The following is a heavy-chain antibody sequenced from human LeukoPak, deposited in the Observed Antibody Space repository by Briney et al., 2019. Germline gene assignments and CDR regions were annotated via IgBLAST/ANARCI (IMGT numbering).Heavy chain of an antibody. CDR1: GFPFTNSW. Sequence: GGSLRLSCAASGFPFTNSWMAWVRQAPGKGLEWVANIKQDGSTKHYADSLKGRFTISRDNPKNSLYLQMNSLRADDTAVYYCARDTDGSLDFWGQGILVTVAS. CDR2: IKQDGSTK. J-gene: IGHJ4*02. V-gene: IGHV3-7*01. D-gene: IGHD1-26*01. CDR3: ARDTDGSLDF.